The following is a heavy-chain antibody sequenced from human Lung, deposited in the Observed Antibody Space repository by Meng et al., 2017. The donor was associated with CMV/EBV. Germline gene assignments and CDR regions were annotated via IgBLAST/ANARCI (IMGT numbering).Heavy chain of an antibody. CDR3: ARDFCFWCGGYRGVPFIPFYYDSMDV. CDR1: GFTFSSYS. Sequence: GEXXKISCAASGFTFSSYSMNWVRQAPGKGLEWVSYISSSSSTIYYADSVKGRFTISRDNAKNSLYLQMNSLRAEDTAVYYCARDFCFWCGGYRGVPFIPFYYDSMDVXGQGXTVTVSS. CDR2: ISSSSSTI. V-gene: IGHV3-48*04. J-gene: IGHJ6*02. D-gene: IGHD3-10*01.